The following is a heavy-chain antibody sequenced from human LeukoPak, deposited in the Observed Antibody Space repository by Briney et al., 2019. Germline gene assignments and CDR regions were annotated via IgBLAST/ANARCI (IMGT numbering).Heavy chain of an antibody. J-gene: IGHJ3*02. CDR3: ATDLENPRAFDI. D-gene: IGHD1-14*01. V-gene: IGHV1-3*04. CDR2: INTGNGIT. CDR1: GYTFISYA. Sequence: ASVTVSCKASGYTFISYAMHWVRQAPGQRLEWMGWINTGNGITRYSQNFQGRVTITRDTSASTAYMELSSLRSEDTAVYYCATDLENPRAFDIWGQGTMVTVSS.